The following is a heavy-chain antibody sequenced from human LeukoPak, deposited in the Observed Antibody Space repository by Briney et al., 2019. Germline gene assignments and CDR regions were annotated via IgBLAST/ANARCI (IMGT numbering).Heavy chain of an antibody. CDR1: GGSISSSSYY. CDR3: ARGGYGDYYAFDI. CDR2: IYYSGST. Sequence: SETLSLTCTVSGGSISSSSYYWGWIRQPPGKGLEWIGSIYYSGSTNYNPSLKSRVTISVDTSKNQFSLKLSSVTAADTAVYYCARGGYGDYYAFDIWGQGTMVTVSS. J-gene: IGHJ3*02. V-gene: IGHV4-39*07. D-gene: IGHD4-17*01.